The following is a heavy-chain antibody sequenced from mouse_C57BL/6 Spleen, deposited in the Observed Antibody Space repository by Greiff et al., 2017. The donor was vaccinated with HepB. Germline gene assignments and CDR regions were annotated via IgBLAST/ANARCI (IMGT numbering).Heavy chain of an antibody. Sequence: DVMLVESGEGLVKPGGSLKLSCAASGFTFSSYAMSWVRQTPEKRLEWVAYISSGGDYIYYADTVKGRFTISRDNARNTLYLQMSSLKSEDTAMYYCTREAIYYYGSSYYAMDYWGQGTSVTVSS. V-gene: IGHV5-9-1*02. CDR1: GFTFSSYA. D-gene: IGHD1-1*01. CDR2: ISSGGDYI. CDR3: TREAIYYYGSSYYAMDY. J-gene: IGHJ4*01.